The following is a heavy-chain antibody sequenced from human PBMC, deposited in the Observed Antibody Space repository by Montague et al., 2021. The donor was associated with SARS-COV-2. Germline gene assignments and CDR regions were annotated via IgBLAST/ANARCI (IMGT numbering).Heavy chain of an antibody. J-gene: IGHJ4*02. Sequence: PALVKPTQTLTLTCTFSGFSLSTSGMCVSWIRQPPGKALEWLAPXDWGDDKYYSTSLKTRLTISKDTSKNQVVLTMTNMDPVDTATYYCARIRDYDILTGSYSGFDYWGQGTLVTVSS. V-gene: IGHV2-70*01. CDR1: GFSLSTSGMC. D-gene: IGHD3-9*01. CDR3: ARIRDYDILTGSYSGFDY. CDR2: XDWGDDK.